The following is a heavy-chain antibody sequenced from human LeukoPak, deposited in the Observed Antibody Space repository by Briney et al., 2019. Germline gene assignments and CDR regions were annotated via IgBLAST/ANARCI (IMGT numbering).Heavy chain of an antibody. CDR2: VYHSGAISYSGST. CDR1: GDSITSGNW. V-gene: IGHV4-4*02. D-gene: IGHD3-10*01. CDR3: ARGSEVYTHYYGSGNLDS. J-gene: IGHJ4*02. Sequence: SETLSLTCTVSGDSITSGNWWSWVRQAPGKGLEWIGEVYHSGAISYSGSTNYNPSLKSRVTISADKSKNQFSLRVTSVTAADTAIYYCARGSEVYTHYYGSGNLDSWGQGISVIVSS.